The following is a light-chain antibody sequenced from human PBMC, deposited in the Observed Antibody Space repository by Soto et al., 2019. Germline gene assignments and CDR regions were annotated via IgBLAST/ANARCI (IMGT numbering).Light chain of an antibody. CDR3: IQGTHWPWT. Sequence: DVVMTQSPLSLPVTLGQPASISCRSSQSLIHSDGNTYLTWFQQRPGQSPRRLIYGVSDRDSGVPDRFSGSGSGTDFTLKISRVEAEDVGVYYCIQGTHWPWTFGQGTEVEIK. CDR2: GVS. J-gene: IGKJ1*01. CDR1: QSLIHSDGNTY. V-gene: IGKV2-30*02.